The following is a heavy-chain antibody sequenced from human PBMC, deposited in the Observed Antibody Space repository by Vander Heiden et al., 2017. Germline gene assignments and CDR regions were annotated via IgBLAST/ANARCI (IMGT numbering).Heavy chain of an antibody. V-gene: IGHV3-53*01. Sequence: EVQLVESGGDWIQPGGSLRLPCEASGFTVRSKYMYWVRQAPGKGLELVSVIYRGGGTYYPDSVKGRFTVSRDNSKNTLYLQMNSLRAEDTAVYYCASLKGWSGEGVADYWGQGALVTVSS. J-gene: IGHJ4*02. D-gene: IGHD3-10*01. CDR2: IYRGGGT. CDR1: GFTVRSKY. CDR3: ASLKGWSGEGVADY.